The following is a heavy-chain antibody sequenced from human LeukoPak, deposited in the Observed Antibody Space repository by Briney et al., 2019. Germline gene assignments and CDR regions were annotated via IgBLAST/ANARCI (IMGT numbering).Heavy chain of an antibody. CDR1: GFTFSSYG. CDR3: AKDPGTCSGGSCYAEY. CDR2: ISYDGSNK. J-gene: IGHJ4*02. V-gene: IGHV3-30*18. Sequence: GRSLRLSCAASGFTFSSYGMHWVRQAPGKGLEWVAVISYDGSNKYYADSVKGRFTISRDNSKNTLYLQMNSLRAEDTAVYYCAKDPGTCSGGSCYAEYWGQGTLVTVSS. D-gene: IGHD2-15*01.